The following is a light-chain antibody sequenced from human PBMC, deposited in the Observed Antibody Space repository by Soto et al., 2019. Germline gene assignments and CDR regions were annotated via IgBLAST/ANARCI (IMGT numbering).Light chain of an antibody. Sequence: EIMLTQSPVTLSLSPGEGATLSCRASQSVASSYLAWYQQKPGRTPRLLIYGASSRATGIPDRFSGSGSGTEFTLTINRLEPEDFAVYYCQQYGVSPRTFGQGTKVEIK. CDR1: QSVASSY. J-gene: IGKJ1*01. V-gene: IGKV3-20*01. CDR3: QQYGVSPRT. CDR2: GAS.